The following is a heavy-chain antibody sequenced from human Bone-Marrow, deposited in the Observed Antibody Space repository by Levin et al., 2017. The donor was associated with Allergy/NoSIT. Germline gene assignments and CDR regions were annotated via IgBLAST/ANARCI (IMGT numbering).Heavy chain of an antibody. V-gene: IGHV4-61*01. Sequence: SETLSLTCTVSGGSVSSGSFFWNWLRQSPGMGLEGFGYFDNPGRTNYNLSLKSPVTISLDTPKEQFSLKLSSVTTASTAVYYCARDFFGSGRTWVAFDIWGQGTIVSVTS. CDR2: FDNPGRT. CDR3: ARDFFGSGRTWVAFDI. J-gene: IGHJ3*02. CDR1: GGSVSSGSFF. D-gene: IGHD3-10*01.